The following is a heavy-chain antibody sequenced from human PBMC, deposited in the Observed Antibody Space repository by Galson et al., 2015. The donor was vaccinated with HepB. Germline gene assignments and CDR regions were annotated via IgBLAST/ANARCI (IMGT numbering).Heavy chain of an antibody. V-gene: IGHV1-69*06. J-gene: IGHJ2*01. CDR3: AREGDYYDSSGYYWYFDL. Sequence: SVKVSCKASGGTFSSYAISWVRQAPGQGLEWMGGIIPIFGTANYAQKFQGRVTITADKSTSTAYMELSSLRSEDTAVYYRAREGDYYDSSGYYWYFDLWGRGTLVTVSS. CDR2: IIPIFGTA. D-gene: IGHD3-22*01. CDR1: GGTFSSYA.